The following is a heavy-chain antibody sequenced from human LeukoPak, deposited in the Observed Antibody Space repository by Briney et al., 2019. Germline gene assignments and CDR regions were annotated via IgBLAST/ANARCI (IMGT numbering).Heavy chain of an antibody. Sequence: GGSLRLSCAASGFTVSSNYMTWVRQAPGKGLEWVSIIYSDGSTYYADSVKGRFTISRDNSRNALYLQMNSLRAEDTAVYYCARQMATTYSLDSWGQGTLVTVSS. CDR1: GFTVSSNY. D-gene: IGHD5-24*01. J-gene: IGHJ4*02. CDR3: ARQMATTYSLDS. CDR2: IYSDGST. V-gene: IGHV3-66*04.